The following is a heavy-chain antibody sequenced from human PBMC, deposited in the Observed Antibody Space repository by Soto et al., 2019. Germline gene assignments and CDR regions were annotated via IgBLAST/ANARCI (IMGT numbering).Heavy chain of an antibody. CDR2: ISAHNGNT. D-gene: IGHD1-1*01. CDR1: GYTFTSYG. V-gene: IGHV1-18*01. J-gene: IGHJ4*02. Sequence: QVNLVQSGAEVKKPGASVKVSCKASGYTFTSYGITWVRQAPGQGLEWMGWISAHNGNTDYAQKLQGRVNVTKDTSTSTANMELRSLISVDTAEYYCARGRYGDYWGQGALVTVSS. CDR3: ARGRYGDY.